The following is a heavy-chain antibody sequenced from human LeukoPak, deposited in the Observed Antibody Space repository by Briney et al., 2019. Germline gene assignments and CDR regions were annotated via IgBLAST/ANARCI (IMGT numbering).Heavy chain of an antibody. CDR1: GFSFSRYW. Sequence: GGSLRLSCSTSGFSFSRYWMSWVRQAPGKGLEWVANINEDGSVKYYVDSVKGRFTVSRDNAKNSVYLQMNSLRVEDTAVYHCASGGGSGYPPYWGQGTLVTVSS. CDR3: ASGGGSGYPPY. J-gene: IGHJ4*02. V-gene: IGHV3-7*02. D-gene: IGHD3-22*01. CDR2: INEDGSVK.